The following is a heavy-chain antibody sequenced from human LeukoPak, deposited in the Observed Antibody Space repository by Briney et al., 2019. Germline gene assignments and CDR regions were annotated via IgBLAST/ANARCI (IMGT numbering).Heavy chain of an antibody. J-gene: IGHJ3*02. V-gene: IGHV3-15*01. Sequence: GGSLRLSCAASGFTFSDAWMNWVRQAPGKGLEWDGRIKTKAGGGTTDYAAPVKGRFTISRDDSKNTMYLQMNSLRTEDTAVYYCTTNHLFDICGQGTMVTVSS. CDR1: GFTFSDAW. CDR3: TTNHLFDI. CDR2: IKTKAGGGTT.